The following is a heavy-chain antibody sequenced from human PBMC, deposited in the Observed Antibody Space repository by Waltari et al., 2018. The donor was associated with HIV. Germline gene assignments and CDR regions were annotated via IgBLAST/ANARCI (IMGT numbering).Heavy chain of an antibody. V-gene: IGHV1-69*01. Sequence: QVQLVQSGAEVKKPGSSVRVSCKVSGGTFSSYAINWVRQAPRQGLEWMGGISPAFGTANYAGRFQGRVTITGDEYTSTAYMDLSSLRSEDTAVYFCARDHRGNKLLYGMDVWGQGTTVTV. J-gene: IGHJ6*02. CDR3: ARDHRGNKLLYGMDV. CDR1: GGTFSSYA. CDR2: ISPAFGTA.